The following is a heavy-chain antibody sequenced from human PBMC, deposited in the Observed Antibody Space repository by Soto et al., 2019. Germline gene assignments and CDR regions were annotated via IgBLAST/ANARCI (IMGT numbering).Heavy chain of an antibody. D-gene: IGHD2-2*01. Sequence: SETLSLTCTVSGGSISSYYWSWIRQPPGKGLEWIGYIYYSGSTNYNPSLKSRVTISVDTSKNQFSLKLSSVTAADTAVYYCARVNIVVVPAAMQYYFDYWGQGTLVTVSS. J-gene: IGHJ4*02. V-gene: IGHV4-59*01. CDR2: IYYSGST. CDR3: ARVNIVVVPAAMQYYFDY. CDR1: GGSISSYY.